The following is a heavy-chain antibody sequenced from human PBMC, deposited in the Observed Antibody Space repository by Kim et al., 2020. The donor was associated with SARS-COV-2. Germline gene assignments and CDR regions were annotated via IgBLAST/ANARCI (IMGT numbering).Heavy chain of an antibody. V-gene: IGHV1-69*13. CDR3: ASWRCTNGVCYRFEYFDY. D-gene: IGHD2-8*01. CDR2: IIPIFGTA. CDR1: GGTFSSYA. Sequence: SVKVSCKASGGTFSSYAISWVRQAPGQGLEWMGGIIPIFGTANYAQKFQGRVTITADESTSTAYMELSSLRSEDTAVYYCASWRCTNGVCYRFEYFDYWGQGTLVTVSS. J-gene: IGHJ4*02.